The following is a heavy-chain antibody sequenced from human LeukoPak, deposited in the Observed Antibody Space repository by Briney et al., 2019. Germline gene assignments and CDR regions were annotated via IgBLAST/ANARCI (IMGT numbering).Heavy chain of an antibody. D-gene: IGHD3-10*01. J-gene: IGHJ4*02. Sequence: GTSVKVSCKASGYTFTSYGISWVRQAPGQGLEWMGWISAYNGNTNYAQKLQGRVTMTTDTSTSTAYMELRSLRSEDTAVYYCARDRSLWFAGWYFDYWGQGTLVTVSS. CDR3: ARDRSLWFAGWYFDY. CDR2: ISAYNGNT. CDR1: GYTFTSYG. V-gene: IGHV1-18*01.